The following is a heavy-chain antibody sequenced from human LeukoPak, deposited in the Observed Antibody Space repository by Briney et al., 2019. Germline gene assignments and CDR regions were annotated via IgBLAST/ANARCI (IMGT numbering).Heavy chain of an antibody. CDR1: GGSISSYY. D-gene: IGHD3-3*01. Sequence: SETLSLTCTVSGGSISSYYWSWIRQPPGKGLEWIGYIYYSGSTNYNPSLKSRVTISVDTSKNQFPLKLSSVTAADTAVYYCARESTRITIFGVVIPDAFDIWGQGTMVTVSS. J-gene: IGHJ3*02. CDR2: IYYSGST. V-gene: IGHV4-59*01. CDR3: ARESTRITIFGVVIPDAFDI.